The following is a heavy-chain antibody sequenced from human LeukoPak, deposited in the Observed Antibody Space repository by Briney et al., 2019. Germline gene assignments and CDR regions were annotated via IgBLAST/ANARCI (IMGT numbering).Heavy chain of an antibody. Sequence: RSQTLSLTCAISGDSVSSNSAAWNWIRQPPSRGLEWLGRTYYRSKWYNDYAVSVKSRITINPDTSKNQFSLQLNSVTPEDTAVYYCARDSSYGIVGATNAFDIWGQGTMVTVSS. CDR2: TYYRSKWYN. CDR1: GDSVSSNSAA. J-gene: IGHJ3*02. D-gene: IGHD1-26*01. CDR3: ARDSSYGIVGATNAFDI. V-gene: IGHV6-1*01.